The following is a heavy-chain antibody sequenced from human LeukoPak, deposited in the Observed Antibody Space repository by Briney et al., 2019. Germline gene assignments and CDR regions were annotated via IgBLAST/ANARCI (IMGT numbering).Heavy chain of an antibody. D-gene: IGHD3-10*01. CDR1: GGTFSSYA. J-gene: IGHJ4*02. Sequence: SVKVPCKASGGTFSSYAISWVRQAPGQGLEWMGGIIPIFGTANYAQKFQGRVTITTDESTSTAYMELSSLRSEDTAVYYCARMYYYGSGSYSNSAHFDYWGQGTLVTVSS. V-gene: IGHV1-69*05. CDR3: ARMYYYGSGSYSNSAHFDY. CDR2: IIPIFGTA.